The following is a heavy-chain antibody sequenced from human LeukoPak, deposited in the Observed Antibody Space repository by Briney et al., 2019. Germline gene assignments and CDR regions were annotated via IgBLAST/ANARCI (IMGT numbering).Heavy chain of an antibody. Sequence: GGSLRLSCAASGFTFRSYWMSWVRQAPGKGLEWVANIKQDGSEKYYVDSVKGRFTISRENAKNSLYLQMNSLGAEDTAVYYCARDGLPFDFWGQGTLVTVSS. D-gene: IGHD3/OR15-3a*01. CDR2: IKQDGSEK. V-gene: IGHV3-7*05. J-gene: IGHJ4*02. CDR3: ARDGLPFDF. CDR1: GFTFRSYW.